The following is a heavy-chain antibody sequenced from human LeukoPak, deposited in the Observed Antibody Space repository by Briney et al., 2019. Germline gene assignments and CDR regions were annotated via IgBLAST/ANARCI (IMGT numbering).Heavy chain of an antibody. CDR3: SRKGGDYDFWSARDV. Sequence: GAAVKVSCKASGYTFTSYYMHWVRQAPGQGLDWMGIINPSGGSTSYAQKFQGRVTMTRDTSTSTVYMELSSLRSEDTAVYYCSRKGGDYDFWSARDVWGKGTTVTVSS. D-gene: IGHD3-3*01. CDR2: INPSGGST. J-gene: IGHJ6*04. V-gene: IGHV1-46*03. CDR1: GYTFTSYY.